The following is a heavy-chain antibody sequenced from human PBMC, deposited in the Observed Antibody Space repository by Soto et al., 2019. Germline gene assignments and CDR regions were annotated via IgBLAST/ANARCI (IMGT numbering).Heavy chain of an antibody. V-gene: IGHV1-69*13. CDR1: GYTFTSYY. CDR3: AREGSGLVPAAKYYYYYYGMDV. D-gene: IGHD2-2*01. CDR2: IIPIFGTA. Sequence: AASVKVSCKASGYTFTSYYMHWVRQAPGQGLEWMGGIIPIFGTANYAQKFQGRVTITADESTSTAYMELSSLRSEDTAVYYCAREGSGLVPAAKYYYYYYGMDVWGQGTTVTVSS. J-gene: IGHJ6*02.